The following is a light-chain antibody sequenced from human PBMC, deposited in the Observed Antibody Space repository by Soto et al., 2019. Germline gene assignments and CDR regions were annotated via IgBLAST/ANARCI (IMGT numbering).Light chain of an antibody. CDR1: QSVSSN. CDR3: QQRSNWPPLIS. Sequence: EIVMTQSPATLSVSPGERATLSCRASQSVSSNVAWYQQIPGQTPRLLIYDASNRATGISARFSGSGSGTDFTLTISSLEPEDFAVYYCQQRSNWPPLISFGQGTRLEIK. V-gene: IGKV3-11*01. CDR2: DAS. J-gene: IGKJ5*01.